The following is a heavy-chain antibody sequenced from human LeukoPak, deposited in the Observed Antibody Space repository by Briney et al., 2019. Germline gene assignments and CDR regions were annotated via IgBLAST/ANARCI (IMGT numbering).Heavy chain of an antibody. D-gene: IGHD1-14*01. CDR3: ARSPTRISAFDI. V-gene: IGHV4-39*01. J-gene: IGHJ3*02. Sequence: SETLSLTCTVSGGSISSSDYYWGWIRQPPGKGLEWIGSTSYSGRTYYNPSLKSRATISVDTSKNQSSLKLSSVTAADTAVYYCARSPTRISAFDIWGQGTMVTVSS. CDR2: TSYSGRT. CDR1: GGSISSSDYY.